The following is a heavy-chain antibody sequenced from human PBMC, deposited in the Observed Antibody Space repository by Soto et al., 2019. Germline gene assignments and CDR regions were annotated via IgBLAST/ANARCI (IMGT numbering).Heavy chain of an antibody. CDR3: ARDLSVGRGAFDI. CDR1: GFTVSSNY. V-gene: IGHV3-53*01. J-gene: IGHJ3*02. CDR2: IYSGGST. Sequence: PGGSLRLSCAASGFTVSSNYMSWVRQAPGKGLEGVSVIYSGGSTYYADSVKGRLTISRDNSKNTLYLQMNSLRAEDTAVYYCARDLSVGRGAFDIWGQGTMVTVSS. D-gene: IGHD1-26*01.